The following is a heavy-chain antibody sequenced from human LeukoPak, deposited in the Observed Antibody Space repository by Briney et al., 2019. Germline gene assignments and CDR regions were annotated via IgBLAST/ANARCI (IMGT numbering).Heavy chain of an antibody. CDR1: GYTFTSYG. D-gene: IGHD3-10*01. CDR3: ARALGYYGSGSCDDFDY. V-gene: IGHV1-18*01. J-gene: IGHJ4*02. CDR2: ISAYNGNT. Sequence: ASVKVSCKASGYTFTSYGISWVRQAPGQGLEWMGWISAYNGNTNYAQKLQGRVTMTTDTSTSTAYMELRSLRSDDTAVYYCARALGYYGSGSCDDFDYWGQGTLVTVSS.